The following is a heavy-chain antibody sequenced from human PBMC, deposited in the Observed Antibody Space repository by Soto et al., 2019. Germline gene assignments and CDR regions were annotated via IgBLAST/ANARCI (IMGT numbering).Heavy chain of an antibody. Sequence: EVQLVESGGGLIQPGGSLRLSCAASGFTVSRDYMSWVRQAPGKGLEWVSVIYTGGSTYYAGDVKGRFTFSRDNSKNAMYLQMNSLRAEDTAVYYCARAYGGNPALFDPWGQGTLVTVCS. CDR3: ARAYGGNPALFDP. CDR1: GFTVSRDY. J-gene: IGHJ5*02. D-gene: IGHD4-17*01. CDR2: IYTGGST. V-gene: IGHV3-53*01.